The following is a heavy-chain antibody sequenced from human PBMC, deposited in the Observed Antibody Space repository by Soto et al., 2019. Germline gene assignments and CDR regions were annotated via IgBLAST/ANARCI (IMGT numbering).Heavy chain of an antibody. CDR1: GYSFTGYF. Sequence: QVQLVQSGAEVRKPGASVKVSCKASGYSFTGYFMHWVRQAPGQGLEWMGRINPSSGVTNYAQKFQGRVAMTSDSSIRTAYMELSNLRSDDTAVYYCAREVDVNRCYDSWGQGTLVTVSS. D-gene: IGHD2-2*01. CDR2: INPSSGVT. CDR3: AREVDVNRCYDS. J-gene: IGHJ4*02. V-gene: IGHV1-2*02.